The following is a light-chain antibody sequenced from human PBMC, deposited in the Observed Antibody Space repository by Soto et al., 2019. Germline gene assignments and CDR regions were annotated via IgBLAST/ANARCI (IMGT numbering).Light chain of an antibody. J-gene: IGKJ2*01. V-gene: IGKV1-39*01. CDR2: AAS. CDR1: QSISSY. CDR3: QQSYNTPYT. Sequence: DIQMTQSPSSLSASVGDRVTITCRASQSISSYLNWYQQKPGKAPKVLIYAASSLQSGVPSRFSGSGSGTDFTLTINSPQPEDVATYYCQQSYNTPYTFGQGTKLEIK.